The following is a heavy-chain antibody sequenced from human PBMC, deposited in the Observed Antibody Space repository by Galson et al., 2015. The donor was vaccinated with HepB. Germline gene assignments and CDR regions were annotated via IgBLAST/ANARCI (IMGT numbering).Heavy chain of an antibody. D-gene: IGHD2-2*02. CDR3: TTRYCSSTSCYTYFDY. J-gene: IGHJ4*02. CDR2: IKSKTDGGTT. V-gene: IGHV3-15*01. Sequence: SLRLSCAASGFTFSNAWMSWVRQAPGKGLEWVGRIKSKTDGGTTDYAAPVKGRFTISRDDSKNTLYLQMNSLKTEDTAVYYCTTRYCSSTSCYTYFDYWGQGTLVTVSS. CDR1: GFTFSNAW.